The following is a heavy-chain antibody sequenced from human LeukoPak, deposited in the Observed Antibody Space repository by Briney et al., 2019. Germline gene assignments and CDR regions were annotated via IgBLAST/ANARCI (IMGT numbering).Heavy chain of an antibody. J-gene: IGHJ6*02. V-gene: IGHV1-8*01. Sequence: GASVTVSFKASGYTFTIYDINWVRQAPGQGLEWMGWMNPNSGNTGYAQKFQGRVTMTRNTSISTAYMELSSLRSEDTAVYYCARAQTYYYDSSGPGSRDSDGMDVWGQGTTVTVSS. CDR1: GYTFTIYD. D-gene: IGHD3-22*01. CDR3: ARAQTYYYDSSGPGSRDSDGMDV. CDR2: MNPNSGNT.